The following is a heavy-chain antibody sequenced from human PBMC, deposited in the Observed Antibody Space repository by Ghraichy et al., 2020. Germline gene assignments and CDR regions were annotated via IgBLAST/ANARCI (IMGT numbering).Heavy chain of an antibody. Sequence: GGSLRLSCAASGFTFSSYAMSWVRQAPGKGLEWVSAISGSGASTYYADSVKGRFTISRDNSKNTLYLQMNSLRAEDTAVYYCAKDGLYGVVIAYWGQGTLVTVSS. CDR3: AKDGLYGVVIAY. CDR2: ISGSGAST. CDR1: GFTFSSYA. J-gene: IGHJ4*02. V-gene: IGHV3-23*01. D-gene: IGHD3-3*01.